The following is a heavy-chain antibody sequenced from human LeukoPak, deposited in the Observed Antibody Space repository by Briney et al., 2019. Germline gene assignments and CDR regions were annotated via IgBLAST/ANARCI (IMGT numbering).Heavy chain of an antibody. V-gene: IGHV3-20*04. Sequence: GGSLRLSCAASGFTFDDYGMSWVRQPPGKGLEWVSGINWDGDSTGYADSVKGRFTISRDNAKNSLYLQTNSLRAEDTALYYCARELWFGELLGGMDVWGQGTTVTVSS. CDR2: INWDGDST. J-gene: IGHJ6*02. D-gene: IGHD3-10*01. CDR1: GFTFDDYG. CDR3: ARELWFGELLGGMDV.